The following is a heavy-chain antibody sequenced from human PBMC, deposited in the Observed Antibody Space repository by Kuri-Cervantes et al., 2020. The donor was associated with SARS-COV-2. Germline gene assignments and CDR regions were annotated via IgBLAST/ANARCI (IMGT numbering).Heavy chain of an antibody. D-gene: IGHD6-19*01. J-gene: IGHJ4*02. CDR2: IYHSGST. CDR1: GYSISSGYY. V-gene: IGHV4-38-2*01. CDR3: ARHSRLVDFDY. Sequence: SQTLSLTCADSGYSISSGYYWGWFRQPPGKGLEWIGSIYHSGSTHYKPSLKSRVTLSVDTSKNQFSLKMSSVTAADTAVYYCARHSRLVDFDYWGQGTLVTVSS.